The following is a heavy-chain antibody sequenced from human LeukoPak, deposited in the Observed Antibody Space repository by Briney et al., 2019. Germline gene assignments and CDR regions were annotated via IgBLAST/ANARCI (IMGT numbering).Heavy chain of an antibody. V-gene: IGHV4-59*01. Sequence: SETLSLTCTVSGGSISSYYWNWIRQPPGKGLEWIGYIYYSGSTNYNPSLKSRVTISVDTAKNQFSLKLSSVTAADTAVYYCARGADSSGYYSILYFVYWGQGTLVTVSS. D-gene: IGHD3-22*01. CDR1: GGSISSYY. J-gene: IGHJ4*02. CDR2: IYYSGST. CDR3: ARGADSSGYYSILYFVY.